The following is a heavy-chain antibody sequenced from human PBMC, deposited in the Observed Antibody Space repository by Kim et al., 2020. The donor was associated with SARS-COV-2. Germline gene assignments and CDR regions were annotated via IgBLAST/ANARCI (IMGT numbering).Heavy chain of an antibody. Sequence: YSPSFQGQVTISADKSISTAYLQWSSLKASDTAMYYCARGRAAGTDYFDYWGQGTLVTVSS. CDR3: ARGRAAGTDYFDY. D-gene: IGHD6-13*01. V-gene: IGHV5-51*01. J-gene: IGHJ4*02.